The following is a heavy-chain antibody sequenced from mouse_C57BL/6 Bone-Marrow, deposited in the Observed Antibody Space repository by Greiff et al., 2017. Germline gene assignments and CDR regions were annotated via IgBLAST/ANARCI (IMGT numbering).Heavy chain of an antibody. D-gene: IGHD2-4*01. V-gene: IGHV1-61*01. J-gene: IGHJ4*01. CDR2: IYPSDSET. Sequence: VQLQQPGAELVRPGSSVKLSCKASGYTFTSYWMDWVKQRPGQGLEWIGNIYPSDSETHYNQKFKDKATLTVDKSSSTAYMQLRSLTSEDSAVYYCARFYDYDGGYAMDYWGQGTSVTVSS. CDR3: ARFYDYDGGYAMDY. CDR1: GYTFTSYW.